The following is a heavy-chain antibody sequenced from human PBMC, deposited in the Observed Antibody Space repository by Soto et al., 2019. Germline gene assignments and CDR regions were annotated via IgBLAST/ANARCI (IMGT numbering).Heavy chain of an antibody. CDR2: IYYSGST. V-gene: IGHV4-59*01. CDR3: ARAEVSDAFDI. J-gene: IGHJ3*02. Sequence: QVQLQESGPGLVKPSETLSLTCTVSGGSISSYYWSWIRQPPGKGLEWIGYIYYSGSTNYNPSLKSLVTLSVDTSKNQFSLKLSSVTAADTAVHYCARAEVSDAFDIRGQGTMVTVSS. CDR1: GGSISSYY.